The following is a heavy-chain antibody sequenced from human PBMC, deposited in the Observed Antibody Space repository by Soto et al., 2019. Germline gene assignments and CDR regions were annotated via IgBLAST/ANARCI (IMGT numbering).Heavy chain of an antibody. V-gene: IGHV4-39*01. CDR3: ARHLFSSGWYLI. CDR2: IYYSGST. Sequence: QLQLQESGPGLVKPSETLSLTCTVSGGSISSSSYYWGWIRQPPGKGLEWIGSIYYSGSTYYNPSLKLRVTISVDTSKNQFSLKLSSVTAADTAVYYCARHLFSSGWYLIWGQGTMVTVSS. J-gene: IGHJ3*02. CDR1: GGSISSSSYY. D-gene: IGHD6-19*01.